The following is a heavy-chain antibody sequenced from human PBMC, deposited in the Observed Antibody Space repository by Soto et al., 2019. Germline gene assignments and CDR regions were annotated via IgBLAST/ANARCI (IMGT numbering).Heavy chain of an antibody. V-gene: IGHV4-39*01. CDR1: GGSISSSSYY. CDR3: ARHSIAARGTLDY. J-gene: IGHJ4*02. Sequence: PSETLSLTCTVSGGSISSSSYYWGWIRQPPGKGLEWIGSIYYSGSTYYNPSLKSRVTISVDTSKNQFSLKLSSVTAADTAVYYCARHSIAARGTLDYWGQGTLVTVSS. CDR2: IYYSGST. D-gene: IGHD6-6*01.